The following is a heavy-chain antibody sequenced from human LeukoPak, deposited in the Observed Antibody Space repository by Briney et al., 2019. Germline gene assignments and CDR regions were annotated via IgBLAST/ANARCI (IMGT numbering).Heavy chain of an antibody. D-gene: IGHD1-26*01. CDR3: AKGGNYYREAVDY. CDR1: GFTFSSYG. J-gene: IGHJ4*02. Sequence: PGRSLRLSCAASGFTFSSYGMHWVRQAPGKGLEWVSYISSSGSTIYYADSVKGRFTISRDNAKNSLYLQMNSLRAEDTAVYYCAKGGNYYREAVDYWGQGTLVTVSS. V-gene: IGHV3-48*04. CDR2: ISSSGSTI.